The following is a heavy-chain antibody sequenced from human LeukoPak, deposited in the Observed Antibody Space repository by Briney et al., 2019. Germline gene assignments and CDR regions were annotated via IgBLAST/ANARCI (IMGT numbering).Heavy chain of an antibody. V-gene: IGHV1-2*02. Sequence: ASVKVSCKASGYTFTGYYMHWVRQAPGQGLEWMGWINPNSGGTNYAQKFQGRVTMTRDTSISTAYMELSRLRSDDTAVYYCARVRDTLTGPRFDYWGQGTLVTVSS. D-gene: IGHD3-9*01. CDR2: INPNSGGT. CDR3: ARVRDTLTGPRFDY. J-gene: IGHJ4*02. CDR1: GYTFTGYY.